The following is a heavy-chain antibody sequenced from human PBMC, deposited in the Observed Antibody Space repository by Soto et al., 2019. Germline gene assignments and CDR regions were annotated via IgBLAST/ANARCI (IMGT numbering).Heavy chain of an antibody. D-gene: IGHD6-19*01. CDR1: GYSFTSYW. V-gene: IGHV5-51*01. Sequence: PGESLKISCKGSGYSFTSYWIGWVRQMPGKGLEWMGIIYPGDSDTRYSPSFQGQVTISADKSISTAYLQWSSLKASDTAMYYCASPRWDSSGWTHFDYWGQGTLVTVSS. J-gene: IGHJ4*02. CDR2: IYPGDSDT. CDR3: ASPRWDSSGWTHFDY.